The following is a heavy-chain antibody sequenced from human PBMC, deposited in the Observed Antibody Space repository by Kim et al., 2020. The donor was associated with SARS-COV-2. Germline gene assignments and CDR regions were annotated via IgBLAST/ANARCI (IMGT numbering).Heavy chain of an antibody. Sequence: VKVRFTISRDNAKNSLYLQMNSLRAGGTAVYYCARDGEYYYDSSGYSFEIWGQGTMVTVSS. J-gene: IGHJ3*02. D-gene: IGHD3-22*01. V-gene: IGHV3-11*06. CDR3: ARDGEYYYDSSGYSFEI.